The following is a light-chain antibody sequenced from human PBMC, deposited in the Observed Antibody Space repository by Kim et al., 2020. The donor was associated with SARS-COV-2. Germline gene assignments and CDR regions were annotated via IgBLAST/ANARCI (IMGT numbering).Light chain of an antibody. CDR1: QSLLHTDGYNY. V-gene: IGKV2-28*01. J-gene: IGKJ4*01. Sequence: DIVMTQSPLSLPVTRGEPASISCRSSQSLLHTDGYNYVNWYLQKAGQSPQLLIYLGSYRASGVPDRFSGSGSGTDFTLKISRVGADDVGVYYCMQALQTPLTFGGGTKVDIK. CDR2: LGS. CDR3: MQALQTPLT.